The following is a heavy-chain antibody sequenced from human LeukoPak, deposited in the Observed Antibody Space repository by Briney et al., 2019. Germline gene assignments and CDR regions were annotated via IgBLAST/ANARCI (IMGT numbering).Heavy chain of an antibody. Sequence: GVSLRLSCAASGFTFSSYAMSWVRQAPGKGLESVSTISDTGASTYYADSVKGRFTISSDNSKNTLYLHMNSLRAEDTAIHYCAKVQYSDYGSGRPPFMDVWGQGTTVAVSS. D-gene: IGHD3-10*01. J-gene: IGHJ6*02. CDR3: AKVQYSDYGSGRPPFMDV. CDR1: GFTFSSYA. CDR2: ISDTGAST. V-gene: IGHV3-23*01.